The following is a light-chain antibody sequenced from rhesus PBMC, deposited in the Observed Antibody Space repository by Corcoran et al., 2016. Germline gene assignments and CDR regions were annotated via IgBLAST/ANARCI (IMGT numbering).Light chain of an antibody. CDR1: QSVGSY. V-gene: IGKV3-24*04. CDR3: QQSSNLAWT. CDR2: DAS. Sequence: ETVVTQSPATLSLSPGERATLSCRASQSVGSYLAWYQQKPGESPRLLIYDASSRAPGIPDRFSGSGSGTDFTLTISSLEPEDVGVYYCQQSSNLAWTVGQGTKVEIK. J-gene: IGKJ1*01.